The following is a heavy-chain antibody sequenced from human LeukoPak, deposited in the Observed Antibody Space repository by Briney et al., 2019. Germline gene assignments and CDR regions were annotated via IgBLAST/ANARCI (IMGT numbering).Heavy chain of an antibody. CDR1: GFTFSSYS. CDR2: ISSSSSYI. Sequence: GGSLRLSCAASGFTFSSYSMNWVRQAPGQGLEWVSSISSSSSYIYYADSVKGRFTISRDNAKNSLYLQMNSLRAEDTAVYYCARQGYDSSGYYPHFDYWGQGTLVTVSS. D-gene: IGHD3-22*01. V-gene: IGHV3-21*01. J-gene: IGHJ4*02. CDR3: ARQGYDSSGYYPHFDY.